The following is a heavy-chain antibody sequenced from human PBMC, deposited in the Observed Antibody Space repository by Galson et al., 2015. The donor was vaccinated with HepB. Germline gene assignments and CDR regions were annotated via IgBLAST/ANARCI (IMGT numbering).Heavy chain of an antibody. CDR3: AKEGAADIRSVTYFQH. V-gene: IGHV3-30*18. D-gene: IGHD3-22*01. CDR2: MSYDGRFK. J-gene: IGHJ1*01. Sequence: SLRLSCAASGFSLSNFGMHWVRQAPGKGLEWVGLMSYDGRFKHCADSLKGRFSISRDISKNTLYLQMNSLTPEDTAVYYCAKEGAADIRSVTYFQHWGQGTLVTVSS. CDR1: GFSLSNFG.